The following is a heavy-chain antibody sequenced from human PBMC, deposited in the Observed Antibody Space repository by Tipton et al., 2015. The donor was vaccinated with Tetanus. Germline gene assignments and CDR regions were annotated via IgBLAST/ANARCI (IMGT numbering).Heavy chain of an antibody. V-gene: IGHV3-21*01. D-gene: IGHD6-19*01. J-gene: IGHJ5*01. CDR2: ISGRSDYM. CDR1: GFIFSGYS. Sequence: SLRLSCAASGFIFSGYSFSWVRQAPGKGLEWVSSISGRSDYMYYGDSVRGRFTISRDNAKNSLFLQINSLRAEDTAVYYCARQRVAYSSTWYDSWGQGTLVTVSS. CDR3: ARQRVAYSSTWYDS.